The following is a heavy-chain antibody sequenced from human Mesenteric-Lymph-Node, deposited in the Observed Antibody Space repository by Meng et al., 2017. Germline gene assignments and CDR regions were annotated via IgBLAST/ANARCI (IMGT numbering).Heavy chain of an antibody. V-gene: IGHV3-66*02. Sequence: GESLKISCAASGFIVGSNSMNWVRQAPGKGLEWVSFLYSGGQTYYADSVKGRFTISRDISKNTLYLQMNNLRAEDTAVYYCARWPYDYWGQGTLVTVSS. CDR1: GFIVGSNS. CDR3: ARWPYDY. CDR2: LYSGGQT. J-gene: IGHJ4*02.